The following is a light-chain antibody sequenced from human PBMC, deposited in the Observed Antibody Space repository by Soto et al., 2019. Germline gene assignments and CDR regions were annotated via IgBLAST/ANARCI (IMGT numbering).Light chain of an antibody. Sequence: EIVLTQSPGTLSLSPGERATLSCRASQTLSSSYLAWYQHKPGQAPRLLIYASVQRATGIPDRFSGSASGTDFTLTINRLEPEDFAVYYCQLYGTSPPFGQGTRMEIK. CDR1: QTLSSSY. J-gene: IGKJ5*01. CDR3: QLYGTSPP. CDR2: ASV. V-gene: IGKV3-20*01.